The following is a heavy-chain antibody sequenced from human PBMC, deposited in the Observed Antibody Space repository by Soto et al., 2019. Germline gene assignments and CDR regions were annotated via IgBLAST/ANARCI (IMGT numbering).Heavy chain of an antibody. D-gene: IGHD3-16*01. V-gene: IGHV4-39*01. Sequence: SETLSLTCTVSGGSISSSSYYWGWIRQPPGKGLEWIGSIYYSGSTYYNPPLKSRVTISVDTSKNQFSLKLSSVTAADTAVYYCARHGGGEPSDAFDIWGQGTMVTVSS. CDR1: GGSISSSSYY. J-gene: IGHJ3*02. CDR3: ARHGGGEPSDAFDI. CDR2: IYYSGST.